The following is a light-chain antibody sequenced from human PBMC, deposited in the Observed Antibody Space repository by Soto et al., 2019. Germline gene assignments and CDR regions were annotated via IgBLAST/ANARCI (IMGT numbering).Light chain of an antibody. V-gene: IGKV1-5*03. CDR1: QSISSW. CDR3: QQYNSYSPLT. J-gene: IGKJ4*01. Sequence: DIQMTQSPSTLSASVGDRVTITCRSSQSISSWLAWYQQKPGKAPKLLIYKASSLESGVPSRFSGSGSGTDFTLTINSLQPEDFATYYCQQYNSYSPLTFGGGTRWIS. CDR2: KAS.